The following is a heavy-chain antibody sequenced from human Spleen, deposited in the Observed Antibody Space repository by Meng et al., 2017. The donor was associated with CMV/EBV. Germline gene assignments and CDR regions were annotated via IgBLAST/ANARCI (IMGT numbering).Heavy chain of an antibody. CDR2: IYYGGST. CDR3: ARGGSYPDY. D-gene: IGHD1-26*01. V-gene: IGHV4-39*07. CDR1: GGSISSGSYY. Sequence: SETLSLTCSVSGGSISSGSYYWGWIRQPPGKGLEWIGTIYYGGSTYYNPSLESRVTISVDTSKNQFSLKLSSVTAADTAVYYCARGGSYPDYWGQGTLVTVSS. J-gene: IGHJ4*02.